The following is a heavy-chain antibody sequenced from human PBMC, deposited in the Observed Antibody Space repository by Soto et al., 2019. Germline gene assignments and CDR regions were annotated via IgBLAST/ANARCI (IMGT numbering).Heavy chain of an antibody. CDR1: GYTFTSYG. CDR3: ARGLRYFDWLLWGRPQFDY. J-gene: IGHJ4*02. V-gene: IGHV1-18*04. D-gene: IGHD3-9*01. Sequence: ASVKVSCKASGYTFTSYGISGVRQAPGQGVEGMGWISAYNGNTNYAQKLQGRVTMTIDTSTSTAYMELRSLRSDDTAVYYFARGLRYFDWLLWGRPQFDYWGQGTLVTVSS. CDR2: ISAYNGNT.